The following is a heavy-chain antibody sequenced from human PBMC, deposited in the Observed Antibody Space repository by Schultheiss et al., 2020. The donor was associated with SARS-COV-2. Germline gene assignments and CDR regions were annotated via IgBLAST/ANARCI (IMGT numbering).Heavy chain of an antibody. CDR3: LTDRLGGSGWFGDY. J-gene: IGHJ4*02. Sequence: GGSLRLSCAASGFSFSTSAMHWVRQAPGKGLEWVSAISGSGGSTYYADSVKGRFTISRDNSKNTLYLQMNSLKTEDTAVYYCLTDRLGGSGWFGDYWGQGTRVTVSS. CDR2: ISGSGGST. D-gene: IGHD6-19*01. V-gene: IGHV3-23*01. CDR1: GFSFSTSA.